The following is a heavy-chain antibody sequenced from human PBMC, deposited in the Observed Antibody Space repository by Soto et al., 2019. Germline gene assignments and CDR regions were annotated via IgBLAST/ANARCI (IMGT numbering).Heavy chain of an antibody. J-gene: IGHJ6*03. CDR3: AKGSSTSASNYYYNMDV. Sequence: PGGSLRLSCAASGFTFDDYAMHWVRQAPGKGLEWVSGISWNSGSIGYADSVKGRFTISRDNAKNSLYLQMNSLRAEDTALYYCAKGSSTSASNYYYNMDVCGKGTTVTVPS. CDR2: ISWNSGSI. CDR1: GFTFDDYA. V-gene: IGHV3-9*01. D-gene: IGHD2-15*01.